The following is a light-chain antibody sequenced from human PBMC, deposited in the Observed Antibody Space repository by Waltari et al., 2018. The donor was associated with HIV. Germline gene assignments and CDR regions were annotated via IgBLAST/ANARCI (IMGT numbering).Light chain of an antibody. CDR2: KTS. CDR1: QTIYYW. J-gene: IGKJ4*01. CDR3: QQGYNYSSIP. Sequence: DIQMIQSPSTLSASVGDRVSITCRASQTIYYWLAWYQQKPGKAPKLLIYKTSNLQDGVPSRFSGRGSGTEYTLTISSLQPEDFGTYFCQQGYNYSSIPFGAGTKVEI. V-gene: IGKV1-5*03.